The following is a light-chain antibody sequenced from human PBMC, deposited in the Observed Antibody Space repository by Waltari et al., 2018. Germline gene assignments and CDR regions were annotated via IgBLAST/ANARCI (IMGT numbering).Light chain of an antibody. V-gene: IGLV2-11*01. J-gene: IGLJ3*02. CDR1: SNDVGGYNH. CDR2: DVS. CDR3: CSYAGSYTLEV. Sequence: QSALTQPRSVSGSPGQSVTISCTGTSNDVGGYNHVSWYQQHPGKAPKLVIYDVSKRPSGVPDRFSGSKSANTASLTIAGLQAEDEADYYCCSYAGSYTLEVFGGGTKLTVL.